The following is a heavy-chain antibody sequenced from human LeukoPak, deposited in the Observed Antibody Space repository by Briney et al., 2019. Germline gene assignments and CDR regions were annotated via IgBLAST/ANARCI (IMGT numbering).Heavy chain of an antibody. J-gene: IGHJ5*02. CDR3: ARGYGSSWYRGGWFDP. V-gene: IGHV4-34*01. CDR2: INHSGST. CDR1: GGSFSGYY. D-gene: IGHD6-13*01. Sequence: SETLSLTCAVYGGSFSGYYWSWIRQPPGKGLEWIGEINHSGSTNYNPSLKSRVTISVDTSKNQFSLKLSSVTAADTAVYYCARGYGSSWYRGGWFDPWGQGTLVTVSS.